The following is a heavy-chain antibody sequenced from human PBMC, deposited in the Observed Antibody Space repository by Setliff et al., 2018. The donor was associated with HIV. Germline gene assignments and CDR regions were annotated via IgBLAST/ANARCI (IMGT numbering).Heavy chain of an antibody. V-gene: IGHV1-2*02. J-gene: IGHJ6*03. D-gene: IGHD6-13*01. CDR2: SNPDRGDT. Sequence: ASVKVSCKASGYTFTGYYIHWVRQAPGQGLEWIEWSNPDRGDTNYAPKVQGRVTMTRDTSINTAYMELIRLKSDDTALYYCARSTQLKYTSRWLREQPAGDYYYMDAWGKGTTVTVSS. CDR3: ARSTQLKYTSRWLREQPAGDYYYMDA. CDR1: GYTFTGYY.